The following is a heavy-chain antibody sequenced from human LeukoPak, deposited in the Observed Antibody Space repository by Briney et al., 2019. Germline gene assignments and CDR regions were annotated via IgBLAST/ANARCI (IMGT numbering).Heavy chain of an antibody. D-gene: IGHD6-25*01. V-gene: IGHV3-74*01. CDR3: ARENLAAAADY. J-gene: IGHJ4*02. Sequence: PGGSLRLSCAASEFTFSAYWMHWVRQAPGKGLVWVSRIRGDGSMTNYADSVKGRFTISRDNAENTLYLQMNSLRLEDTAVYYCARENLAAAADYWGQGTVVTVSS. CDR2: IRGDGSMT. CDR1: EFTFSAYW.